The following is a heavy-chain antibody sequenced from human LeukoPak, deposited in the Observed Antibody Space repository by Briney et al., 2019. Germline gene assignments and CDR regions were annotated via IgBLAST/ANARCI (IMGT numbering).Heavy chain of an antibody. CDR2: FYPDGSDT. CDR3: ARPNIASYYDSRGYDAFDV. CDR1: GYRFNASW. J-gene: IGHJ3*01. V-gene: IGHV5-51*01. Sequence: GESLKISCKASGYRFNASWIAWVRQMPGKGLEWMGIFYPDGSDTRYSPSFQGEVTISADKTVRTAYLQWSSLQASNTAMYYCARPNIASYYDSRGYDAFDVWGQGTMVTVSS. D-gene: IGHD3-22*01.